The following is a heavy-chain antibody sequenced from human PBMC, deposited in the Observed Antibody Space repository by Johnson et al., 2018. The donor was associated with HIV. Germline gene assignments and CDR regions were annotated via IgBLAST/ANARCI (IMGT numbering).Heavy chain of an antibody. Sequence: VQLVESGGGSVKSGGSLRVSCAASGFTVSSNYMSWVRQAPGKGLEWVSVIYSGGSTYYADSVKGRFTISRDNSKNTLYLQMNSLRAEDTALYYCARGSGHHPGAFDIWGQGTMVTVSS. CDR1: GFTVSSNY. D-gene: IGHD6-19*01. CDR2: IYSGGST. CDR3: ARGSGHHPGAFDI. V-gene: IGHV3-53*01. J-gene: IGHJ3*02.